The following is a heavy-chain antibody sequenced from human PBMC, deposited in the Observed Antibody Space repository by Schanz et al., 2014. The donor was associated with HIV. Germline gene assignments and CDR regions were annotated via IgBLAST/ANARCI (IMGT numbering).Heavy chain of an antibody. J-gene: IGHJ4*02. Sequence: QVQLVQSGAEVKKPGSSVKVSCRASGGTFSIYAINWVRQAPGQGLEWMGWMNPNSGNTGYAEKFQGRVTMTRNTSISTAYMELSSLRSEDTAVYYCASLVGATGLELDYWGQGTLVTVSS. D-gene: IGHD1-26*01. V-gene: IGHV1-8*02. CDR3: ASLVGATGLELDY. CDR2: MNPNSGNT. CDR1: GGTFSIYA.